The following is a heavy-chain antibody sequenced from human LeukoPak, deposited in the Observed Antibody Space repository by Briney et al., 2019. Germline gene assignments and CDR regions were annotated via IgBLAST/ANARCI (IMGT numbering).Heavy chain of an antibody. D-gene: IGHD2-2*03. V-gene: IGHV3-23*01. CDR1: GFTFSSYA. Sequence: GGSLRLSCAASGFTFSSYAMSWVRQAPGKGLEWVSTISDSSSTYYADSVKGRFTISRDNSKNTLYLQMNSLRVEDTAVYYCAETISGYCSRTSCLNWFDPWGQGTLVTVSS. CDR3: AETISGYCSRTSCLNWFDP. J-gene: IGHJ5*02. CDR2: ISDSSST.